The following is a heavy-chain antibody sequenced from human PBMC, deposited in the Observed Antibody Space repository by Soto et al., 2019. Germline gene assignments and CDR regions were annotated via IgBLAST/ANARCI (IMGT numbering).Heavy chain of an antibody. V-gene: IGHV1-18*01. Sequence: ASVKVSCKASGYTFSNFGISWVRQAPGQGLEWMGWITAFNSNTRYAQTFQGRVTMTTDTSTKTAYMELRSLTSDDTAVYYCARDLTLVGAVRALHFWGQGTQVTVSS. D-gene: IGHD3-10*02. CDR3: ARDLTLVGAVRALHF. J-gene: IGHJ4*02. CDR1: GYTFSNFG. CDR2: ITAFNSNT.